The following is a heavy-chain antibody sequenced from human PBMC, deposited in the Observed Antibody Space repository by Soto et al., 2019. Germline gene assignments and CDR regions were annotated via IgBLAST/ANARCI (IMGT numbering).Heavy chain of an antibody. J-gene: IGHJ6*02. CDR2: IYYSVST. Sequence: QVQLQESGPGLVKSSQTLSLTCTVSGGSISSDGNYWSWIRQHPGKGLEWIGYIYYSVSTYYNPSLKSRVNISVDTSKHQFSLKLNSVTAADTAVYYCARARMVRGIIYYYGMDVWGQGTTVTVSS. D-gene: IGHD3-10*01. V-gene: IGHV4-31*03. CDR3: ARARMVRGIIYYYGMDV. CDR1: GGSISSDGNY.